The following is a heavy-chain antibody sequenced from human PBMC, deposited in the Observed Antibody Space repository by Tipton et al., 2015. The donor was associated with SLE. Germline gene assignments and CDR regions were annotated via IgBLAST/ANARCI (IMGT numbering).Heavy chain of an antibody. CDR1: GGSISGHY. CDR2: IYDSGST. CDR3: ARGPGIERNYYYYYYMDV. D-gene: IGHD3-10*01. Sequence: TLSLTCTVSGGSISGHYRSWIRQPPGKGLEWIGYIYDSGSTSYNPSLKSRVTISVDTSKNQFSLKLGSVTAADTAMYYCARGPGIERNYYYYYYMDVWGKGTTVTVSS. J-gene: IGHJ6*03. V-gene: IGHV4-59*11.